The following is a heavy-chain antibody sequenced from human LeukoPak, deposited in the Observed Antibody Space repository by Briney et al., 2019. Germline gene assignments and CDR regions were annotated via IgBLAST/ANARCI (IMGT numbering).Heavy chain of an antibody. CDR3: ARGPFGVVTFFDY. J-gene: IGHJ4*02. Sequence: GSSVKASCKASGGTFSSYAISWVRQAPGQGLEWMGGIIPIFGTANYAQKFQGRVTITTDESTSTAYMELSSLRSEDTAVYYCARGPFGVVTFFDYWGQGTLVTVSS. D-gene: IGHD3-3*01. V-gene: IGHV1-69*05. CDR1: GGTFSSYA. CDR2: IIPIFGTA.